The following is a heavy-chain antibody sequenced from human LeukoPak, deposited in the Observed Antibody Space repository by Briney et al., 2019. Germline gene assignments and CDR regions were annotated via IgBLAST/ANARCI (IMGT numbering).Heavy chain of an antibody. CDR2: IYYSGST. Sequence: SETLSLTCTVSGGSISSSSYYWGWIRQPPGKRLEWIGSIYYSGSTYHNPSLKSRVTISVDTSKNQFSLKLSSVTAADTAVYYCARISPVLPDAFDIWGQGTMVTVSS. J-gene: IGHJ3*02. CDR1: GGSISSSSYY. D-gene: IGHD2-15*01. V-gene: IGHV4-39*07. CDR3: ARISPVLPDAFDI.